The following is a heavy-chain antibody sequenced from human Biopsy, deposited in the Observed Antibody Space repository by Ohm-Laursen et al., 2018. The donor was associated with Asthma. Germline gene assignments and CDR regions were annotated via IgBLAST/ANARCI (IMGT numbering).Heavy chain of an antibody. CDR3: AKAREDIVVVVAVSDS. V-gene: IGHV3-15*01. CDR1: GFTFSNAW. Sequence: GSLRLSCAASGFTFSNAWMSWVRQAPGKGLEWVGRIKSKTDGGTTDYAAPVKGRFTISRDDSKNTLHLQMNSLRAEDTAVYYCAKAREDIVVVVAVSDSWGQGTLVTVSS. CDR2: IKSKTDGGTT. D-gene: IGHD2-15*01. J-gene: IGHJ4*02.